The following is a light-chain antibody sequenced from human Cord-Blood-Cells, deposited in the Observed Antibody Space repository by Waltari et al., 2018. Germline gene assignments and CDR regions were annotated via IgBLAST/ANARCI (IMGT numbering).Light chain of an antibody. Sequence: DIQMTQYPSSLSASVGDRVTITCRASQSISSYLNWYQQKPGKAPKLLLYAASSLQSGVPSRFSGSGSGTDFTLTISSLQPEDFATYYCQQSYSTLTLGQWTKVEIK. J-gene: IGKJ1*01. CDR2: AAS. CDR3: QQSYSTLT. CDR1: QSISSY. V-gene: IGKV1-39*01.